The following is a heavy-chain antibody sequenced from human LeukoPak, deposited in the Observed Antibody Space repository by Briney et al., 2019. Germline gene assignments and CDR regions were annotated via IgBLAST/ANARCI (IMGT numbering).Heavy chain of an antibody. CDR3: ARVTGSSWVKSGFDP. D-gene: IGHD6-13*01. Sequence: GESLKISCKGSGYSFTSNWIGWVRQMPGKGLEWMGIIYPGDSDTRYSPSFQGQVTISADKSISTAYLQWSSLKASDTAMYYCARVTGSSWVKSGFDPWGQGTLVTVSS. V-gene: IGHV5-51*01. CDR1: GYSFTSNW. CDR2: IYPGDSDT. J-gene: IGHJ5*02.